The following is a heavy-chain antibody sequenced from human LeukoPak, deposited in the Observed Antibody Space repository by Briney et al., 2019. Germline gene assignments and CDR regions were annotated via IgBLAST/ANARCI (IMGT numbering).Heavy chain of an antibody. CDR1: GFRFSSYS. D-gene: IGHD6-13*01. CDR3: TTPAAGPGAEYSQY. J-gene: IGHJ1*01. CDR2: IDFSSTYI. Sequence: GGSLRLSCAASGFRFSSYSMNWVRQAPGKGLEWVSSIDFSSTYIYSTDSVKGRFTTSRDNAKNSLDLQMNSLKVEDTAVYYCTTPAAGPGAEYSQYWGQGTLVIVS. V-gene: IGHV3-21*01.